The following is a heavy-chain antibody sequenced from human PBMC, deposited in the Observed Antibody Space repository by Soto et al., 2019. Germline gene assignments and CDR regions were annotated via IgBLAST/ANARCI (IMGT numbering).Heavy chain of an antibody. CDR1: GFTFSSYG. Sequence: QVQLVESGGGVVQPGRSLRLSCAASGFTFSSYGMHWVRQAPGKGLEWVAVIWYDGSNKYYADSVKGRFTISRDNSKNPLYLQMNSLRAEDTAVYYCARDHTPPSFWSGYYPTLYYYYYGMDVWGQGTTVTVSS. CDR3: ARDHTPPSFWSGYYPTLYYYYYGMDV. D-gene: IGHD3-3*01. V-gene: IGHV3-33*01. J-gene: IGHJ6*02. CDR2: IWYDGSNK.